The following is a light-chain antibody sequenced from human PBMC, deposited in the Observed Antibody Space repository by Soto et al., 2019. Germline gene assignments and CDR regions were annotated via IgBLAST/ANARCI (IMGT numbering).Light chain of an antibody. Sequence: QSALTQPASVSGSPGQSITISCTGTSSDVGGYNYVSWYQQHPGKAPKLMIYDVSNRPSGVSNRFSGSKSGNTASLTISGLQAEDEADYYCSSYTSSSTRIVFGTGTKVTVL. CDR1: SSDVGGYNY. V-gene: IGLV2-14*01. CDR3: SSYTSSSTRIV. CDR2: DVS. J-gene: IGLJ1*01.